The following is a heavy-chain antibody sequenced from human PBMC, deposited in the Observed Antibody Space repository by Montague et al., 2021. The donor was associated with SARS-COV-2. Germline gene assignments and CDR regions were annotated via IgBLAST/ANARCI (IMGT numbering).Heavy chain of an antibody. J-gene: IGHJ3*02. Sequence: SETLSLTCTVSGGSISSSIYYWGWLRQPPGKGLEWIGSIYYSGSTYYNPSLKSRVTISVDTPRNQFSLKLSSVTAADTAVYYCARFPTSYYYDSKAAPATPDAFDIWGQGTMVTVSS. CDR1: GGSISSSIYY. D-gene: IGHD3-22*01. V-gene: IGHV4-39*01. CDR2: IYYSGST. CDR3: ARFPTSYYYDSKAAPATPDAFDI.